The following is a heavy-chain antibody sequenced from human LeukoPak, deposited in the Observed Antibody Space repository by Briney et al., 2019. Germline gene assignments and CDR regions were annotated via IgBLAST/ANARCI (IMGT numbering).Heavy chain of an antibody. V-gene: IGHV1-18*01. Sequence: ASVKVSCKASGYTFTSYGISWVRQAPGQGLEWMGWISAYNGNTNYAQKLQGRVTMTTDTSTSTAYMELSSLRSEDTAVYYCARFRQLCSGGSCYQAYYYYYGMDVWGQGTTVTVSS. J-gene: IGHJ6*02. CDR1: GYTFTSYG. CDR3: ARFRQLCSGGSCYQAYYYYYGMDV. CDR2: ISAYNGNT. D-gene: IGHD2-15*01.